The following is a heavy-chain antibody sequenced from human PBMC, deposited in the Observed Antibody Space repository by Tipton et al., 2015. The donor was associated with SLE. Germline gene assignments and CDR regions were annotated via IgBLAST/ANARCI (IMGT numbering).Heavy chain of an antibody. V-gene: IGHV4-59*11. CDR3: ARDRAFYYGSGPDAFDI. J-gene: IGHJ3*02. CDR1: GGSISSHY. CDR2: IYHSAST. Sequence: TLSLTCTVSGGSISSHYWSWIRQPPGKGLEWIGYIYHSASTNYNPSLKGRVTISVDTSKNQFSLKLTSVTAADTAVYYCARDRAFYYGSGPDAFDIWGQGTMVTVSS. D-gene: IGHD3-10*01.